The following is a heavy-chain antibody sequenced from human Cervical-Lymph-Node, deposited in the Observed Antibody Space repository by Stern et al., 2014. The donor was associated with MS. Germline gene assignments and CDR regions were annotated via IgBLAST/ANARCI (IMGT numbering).Heavy chain of an antibody. J-gene: IGHJ6*02. CDR2: INTLGGST. CDR3: AREYVEASGVGYLYYGLDV. CDR1: GYTFINYY. Sequence: QLVQSGAEVKKPGASVKVSCKASGYTFINYYMHWVRQAPGHGIEWMGIINTLGGSTDYTQTFQGRLTMTRDTSTTTVSMELSGLRPEDTAVYYCAREYVEASGVGYLYYGLDVWGQGTTVIVSS. D-gene: IGHD2-21*02. V-gene: IGHV1-46*01.